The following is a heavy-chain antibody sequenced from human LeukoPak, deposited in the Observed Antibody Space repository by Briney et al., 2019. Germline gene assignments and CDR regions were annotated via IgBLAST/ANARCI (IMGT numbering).Heavy chain of an antibody. CDR3: ARVATTSSKWSLDY. J-gene: IGHJ4*02. D-gene: IGHD2-2*01. V-gene: IGHV3-74*01. CDR1: GFTFSAYW. CDR2: SNSDGSTT. Sequence: GGSLRLSCAASGFTFSAYWMHWVRQSPGKGLVWVARSNSDGSTTDYADSVKGRFTISRDIAKSTMFLQMDSLRAEDTAVYYCARVATTSSKWSLDYWGQGTLVTVSS.